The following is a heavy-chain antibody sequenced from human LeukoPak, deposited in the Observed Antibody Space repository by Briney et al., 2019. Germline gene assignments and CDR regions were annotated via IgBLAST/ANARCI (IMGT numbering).Heavy chain of an antibody. D-gene: IGHD5-18*01. CDR2: ISGSGGST. CDR3: ANVRGYSYGTPFDY. V-gene: IGHV3-23*01. Sequence: PGGSLRLSCAASGFTFSSYAMSWVRQAPGKGLEWVSAISGSGGSTYYADSVKGRFTISRDNSKNTLYLQMNSLRAEDTAVYYCANVRGYSYGTPFDYWGQGTLVTVSS. J-gene: IGHJ4*02. CDR1: GFTFSSYA.